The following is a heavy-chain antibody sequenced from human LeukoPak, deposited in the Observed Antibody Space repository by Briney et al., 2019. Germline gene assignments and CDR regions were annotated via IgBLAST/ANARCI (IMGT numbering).Heavy chain of an antibody. CDR3: ARVPDSTSSGYYYVGY. CDR2: INPNSGGT. D-gene: IGHD3-22*01. J-gene: IGHJ4*02. Sequence: ASVKVSCKASGYTFTGYYIHWVRQAPGQGLEWMGWINPNSGGTNSAQKFQGRVTMTSDTSINTAYMELSRLRSDDTAVYYCARVPDSTSSGYYYVGYWGQGTLVTVSS. CDR1: GYTFTGYY. V-gene: IGHV1-2*02.